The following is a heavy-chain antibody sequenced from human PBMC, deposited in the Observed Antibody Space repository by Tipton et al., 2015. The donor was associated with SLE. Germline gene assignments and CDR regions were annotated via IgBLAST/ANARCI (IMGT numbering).Heavy chain of an antibody. CDR2: IYPSGDT. Sequence: TLSLTCAVSGDSISSSTWWTWVRQPPGMRPEWIGEIYPSGDTNYNPSLKSRVAISLDNSKNQFSLELTSVTAADTAVYYCARQYESLTPFDYWGQGTLVTVSS. CDR1: GDSISSSTW. V-gene: IGHV4-4*02. J-gene: IGHJ4*02. CDR3: ARQYESLTPFDY. D-gene: IGHD2/OR15-2a*01.